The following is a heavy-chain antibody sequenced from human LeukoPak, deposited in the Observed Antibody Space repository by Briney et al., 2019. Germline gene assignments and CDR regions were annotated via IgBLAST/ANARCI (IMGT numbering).Heavy chain of an antibody. Sequence: SETLSPTSTVSAGSISSYYWSWIRQPAGKLLEWIGRIYTSGSTNYNASLKSRVSMSVDTSKNQFSLKLSSVTAADTAVFYCARENSGSYREFDYWGQGTLVTVSS. D-gene: IGHD1-26*01. J-gene: IGHJ4*02. CDR2: IYTSGST. V-gene: IGHV4-4*07. CDR3: ARENSGSYREFDY. CDR1: AGSISSYY.